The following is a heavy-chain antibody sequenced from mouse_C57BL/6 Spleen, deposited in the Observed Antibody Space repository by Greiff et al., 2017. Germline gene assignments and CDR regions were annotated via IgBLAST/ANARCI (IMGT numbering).Heavy chain of an antibody. CDR1: GFTFSSYA. V-gene: IGHV5-4*01. CDR2: ISDGGSYT. CDR3: AREGRYYGSSAWFAY. D-gene: IGHD1-1*01. J-gene: IGHJ3*01. Sequence: EVQRVESGGGLVKPGGSLKLSCAASGFTFSSYAMSWVRQTPEKRLEWVATISDGGSYTYYPDNVKGRFTISRDNAKNNLYLQMSHLKSEDTAMYYCAREGRYYGSSAWFAYWGQGTLVTVSA.